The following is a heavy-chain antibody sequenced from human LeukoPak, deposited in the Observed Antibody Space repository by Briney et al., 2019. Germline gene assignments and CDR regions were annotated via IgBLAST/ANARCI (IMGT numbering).Heavy chain of an antibody. CDR3: ARGGSDTAMARDY. CDR2: INRDGSRT. J-gene: IGHJ4*02. CDR1: GFTFSNHW. V-gene: IGHV3-74*01. Sequence: GGSLRLSCAASGFTFSNHWMHWVRQAPGKGLMWVSRINRDGSRTDYADSVKGRFTISRDDAKNTLYLQVNSLRAEDTAVYFCARGGSDTAMARDYWGQGTLVTVSS. D-gene: IGHD5-18*01.